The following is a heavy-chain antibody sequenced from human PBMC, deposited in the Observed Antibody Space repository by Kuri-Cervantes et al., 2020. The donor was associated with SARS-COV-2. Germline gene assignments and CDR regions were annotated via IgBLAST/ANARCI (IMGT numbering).Heavy chain of an antibody. J-gene: IGHJ4*02. CDR3: ARARYSGSYLFDY. CDR1: GYTFTGYY. V-gene: IGHV1-2*02. Sequence: ASVKVSCKASGYTFTGYYMHWVRQAPGQGLEWMGWINPSSGGTNYAQKFQGRVTMTRDTSISTAYMELSRLRSDDTAVYYCARARYSGSYLFDYWGQGTLVTVSS. CDR2: INPSSGGT. D-gene: IGHD1-26*01.